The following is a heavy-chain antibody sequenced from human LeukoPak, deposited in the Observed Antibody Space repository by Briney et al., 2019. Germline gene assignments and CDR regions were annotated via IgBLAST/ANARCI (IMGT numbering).Heavy chain of an antibody. CDR1: GGSISSSSYY. V-gene: IGHV4-39*07. CDR3: EAYYDFWSGYSPSDY. J-gene: IGHJ4*02. D-gene: IGHD3-3*01. Sequence: SETLSLTCTVSGGSISSSSYYWGWIRQPPGEGLEWIGSIYYSGSTYYNPSLKSRVTISVDTSKNQFSLKLSSVTAADTAVYYCEAYYDFWSGYSPSDYWGQGTLVTVSS. CDR2: IYYSGST.